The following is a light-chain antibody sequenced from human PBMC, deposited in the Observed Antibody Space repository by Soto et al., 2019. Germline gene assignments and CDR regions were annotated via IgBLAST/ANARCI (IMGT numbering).Light chain of an antibody. CDR1: QGIDSY. Sequence: IRLTQSPSPLSASVGDRVTITCRASQGIDSYLAWYQQRPGEVPQLLIYETSILQSGVSSRFSGSGSGTDFTLNISSLHAEDFAVYYCQQRSNWPREITFGQGTRREIK. CDR2: ETS. CDR3: QQRSNWPREIT. J-gene: IGKJ5*01. V-gene: IGKV1-9*01.